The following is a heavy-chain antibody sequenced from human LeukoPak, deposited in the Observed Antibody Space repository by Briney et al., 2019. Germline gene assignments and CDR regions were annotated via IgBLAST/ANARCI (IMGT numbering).Heavy chain of an antibody. CDR3: AELGITMIGGV. CDR1: GFIFSSYE. Sequence: GGSLRLSCAASGFIFSSYEMSWVRQAPGKGLEWVANINQDGSEKYSVDSVKGRFTISRDNAKNSLYLQMNSLRAEDTAVYYCAELGITMIGGVWGKGTTVTISS. D-gene: IGHD3-10*02. J-gene: IGHJ6*04. CDR2: INQDGSEK. V-gene: IGHV3-7*01.